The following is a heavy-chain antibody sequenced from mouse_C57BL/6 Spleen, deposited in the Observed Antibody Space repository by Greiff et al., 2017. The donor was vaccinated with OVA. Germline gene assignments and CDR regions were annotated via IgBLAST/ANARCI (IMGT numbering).Heavy chain of an antibody. CDR2: IHPNSGST. V-gene: IGHV1-64*01. J-gene: IGHJ1*03. CDR3: ARGYSILYFDV. D-gene: IGHD2-5*01. Sequence: QVQLHQPGAELVKPGASVKLSCKASGYTFTSYWMHWVKQRPGQGLEWIGMIHPNSGSTNYNEKFKSKATLTVDKSSSTAYMQLSSLTSEDSAVYYCARGYSILYFDVWGTGTTVTVSS. CDR1: GYTFTSYW.